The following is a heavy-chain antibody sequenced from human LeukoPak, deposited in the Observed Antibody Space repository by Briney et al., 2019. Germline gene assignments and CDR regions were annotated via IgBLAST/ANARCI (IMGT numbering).Heavy chain of an antibody. J-gene: IGHJ5*02. Sequence: SGGSLRLSCAASGFTFSSYSMNWVRQAPGKGLEWVANIKQDGSERYYVDSVKGRFTISRDNAKNSLYLQMNSLRAEDTAVYYCARDSTDYYGSGSYFVSWFDPWGQGTLVTVSS. D-gene: IGHD3-10*01. CDR2: IKQDGSER. V-gene: IGHV3-7*01. CDR1: GFTFSSYS. CDR3: ARDSTDYYGSGSYFVSWFDP.